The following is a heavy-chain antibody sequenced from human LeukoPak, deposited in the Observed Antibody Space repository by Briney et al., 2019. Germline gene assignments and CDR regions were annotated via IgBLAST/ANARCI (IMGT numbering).Heavy chain of an antibody. CDR3: TRLTHTRAFDI. J-gene: IGHJ3*02. CDR1: GFTFSGSA. Sequence: GGSLRLSCAASGFTFSGSAMHWVRQASGKGLEWVGRIRSKATSYATAYAASVKGRFTISRDDSKNTAYLQMNSLKTEDTAVYYCTRLTHTRAFDIWGQGTMVTVSS. D-gene: IGHD2-15*01. CDR2: IRSKATSYAT. V-gene: IGHV3-73*01.